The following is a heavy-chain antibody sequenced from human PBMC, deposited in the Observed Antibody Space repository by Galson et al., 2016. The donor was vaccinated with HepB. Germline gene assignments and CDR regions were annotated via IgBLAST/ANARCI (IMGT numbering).Heavy chain of an antibody. D-gene: IGHD3-9*01. CDR1: GFTFSKYA. CDR2: ISTNGMNE. Sequence: SLRLSCAASGFTFSKYALYWVRQAPGKGLEWVAVISTNGMNEKYEDSVKGRFTVSRDNSKNTVDLQMNSLRPEDTAVYYCAKDQGVLRHFDWLTDDAFDMWGQGTMVTVSS. CDR3: AKDQGVLRHFDWLTDDAFDM. V-gene: IGHV3-30*18. J-gene: IGHJ3*02.